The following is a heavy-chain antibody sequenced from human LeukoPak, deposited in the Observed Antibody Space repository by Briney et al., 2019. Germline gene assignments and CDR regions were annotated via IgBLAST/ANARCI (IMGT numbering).Heavy chain of an antibody. CDR2: INPSGGST. CDR3: ARSYYDFWSGYYSVSRYFDY. V-gene: IGHV1-46*01. J-gene: IGHJ4*02. CDR1: GYTFTSYY. D-gene: IGHD3-3*01. Sequence: GASVKVSCKASGYTFTSYYMHWVRQAPGQGLEWMGIINPSGGSTSYAQKFQGRVTMTRDTSTSTVYMELRSLRSDDTAVYYCARSYYDFWSGYYSVSRYFDYWGQGTLVTVSS.